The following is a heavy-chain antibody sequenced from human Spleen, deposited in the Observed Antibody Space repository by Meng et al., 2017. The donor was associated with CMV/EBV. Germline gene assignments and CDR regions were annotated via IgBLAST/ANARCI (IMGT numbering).Heavy chain of an antibody. CDR1: GFTFSNAW. D-gene: IGHD1-26*01. J-gene: IGHJ4*02. Sequence: CAASGFTFSNAWMSWVRQAPGKGLEWVGRIRSNIDSGTADYAAPVKGRFTMSRDDSKNTLYLQMNSLKSEDTAIYYCTMVGATGRGYWGQGTLVTVSS. V-gene: IGHV3-15*01. CDR3: TMVGATGRGY. CDR2: IRSNIDSGTA.